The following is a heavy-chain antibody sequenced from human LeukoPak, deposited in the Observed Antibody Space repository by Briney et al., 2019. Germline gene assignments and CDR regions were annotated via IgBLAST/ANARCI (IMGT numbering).Heavy chain of an antibody. CDR1: GFTFSIYG. D-gene: IGHD6-13*01. V-gene: IGHV3-30*18. CDR2: ISFDGTNK. CDR3: AKGGGTGYSSSWFSN. Sequence: PGGSLRLSCAASGFTFSIYGMHWVRQAPGKGLEWVAVISFDGTNKFYADSVKGRFSISRDNSKNTLYLQMNSLRAEDTALYYCAKGGGTGYSSSWFSNRGQGTLVTVSS. J-gene: IGHJ4*02.